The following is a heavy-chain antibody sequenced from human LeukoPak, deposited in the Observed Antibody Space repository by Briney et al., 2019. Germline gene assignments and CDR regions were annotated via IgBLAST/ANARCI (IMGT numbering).Heavy chain of an antibody. CDR1: GGSISSYY. CDR2: IYYSGST. D-gene: IGHD3-9*01. Sequence: SETLSLTCTVSGGSISSYYWSWIRQPPGKGLEWIGYIYYSGSTNYNPSLKSRVTISVDTSKNQFSLKLSSVTAADTAVYYCARDRALRYFDWLLAPDAFDIWGQGTMVTVSS. J-gene: IGHJ3*02. CDR3: ARDRALRYFDWLLAPDAFDI. V-gene: IGHV4-59*01.